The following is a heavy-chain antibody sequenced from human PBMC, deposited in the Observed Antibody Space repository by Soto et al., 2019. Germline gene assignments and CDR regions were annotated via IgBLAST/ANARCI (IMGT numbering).Heavy chain of an antibody. CDR3: ARGTTGLVLGNQLYYMDV. J-gene: IGHJ6*03. CDR2: ISGRGENT. CDR1: EFTFSIYA. Sequence: GGSLRLSCTASEFTFSIYAMIWVRQGPRKGLEWVSTISGRGENTYSADSVTGRFTISRDNSKNTLFLQMNSLRAEDTAVYYCARGTTGLVLGNQLYYMDVWGKGTTVTVSS. D-gene: IGHD4-4*01. V-gene: IGHV3-23*01.